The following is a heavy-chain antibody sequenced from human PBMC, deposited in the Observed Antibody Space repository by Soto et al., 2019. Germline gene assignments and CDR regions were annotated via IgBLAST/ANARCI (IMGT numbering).Heavy chain of an antibody. CDR1: GFTFDDYA. D-gene: IGHD2-2*02. Sequence: PGGYLRLSCAASGFTFDDYAMHWVRQAPGKGLEWVSVISGDGGRTYDADSVRARFIVARDSSKSSLYLQMSSLRVEDTALYYCAKDVCSGSTTSCYTRLDFWGQGALVTAPQ. CDR3: AKDVCSGSTTSCYTRLDF. J-gene: IGHJ4*02. CDR2: ISGDGGRT. V-gene: IGHV3-43D*04.